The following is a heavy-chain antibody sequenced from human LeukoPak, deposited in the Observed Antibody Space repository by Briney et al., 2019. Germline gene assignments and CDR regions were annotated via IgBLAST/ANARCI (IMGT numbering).Heavy chain of an antibody. D-gene: IGHD1-26*01. Sequence: ASVTVSCTASGYTFTSYAIHWVRQAPGQRLEWMGWISAGNGNTKYSQNFQGRVTFISNTSATTAFMELSSLRSEDAAVYYCARDSGSGSNDYWGQGTLVTVSS. CDR1: GYTFTSYA. J-gene: IGHJ4*02. CDR3: ARDSGSGSNDY. CDR2: ISAGNGNT. V-gene: IGHV1-3*01.